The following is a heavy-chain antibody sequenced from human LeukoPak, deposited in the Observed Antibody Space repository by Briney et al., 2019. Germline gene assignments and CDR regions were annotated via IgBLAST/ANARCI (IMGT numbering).Heavy chain of an antibody. D-gene: IGHD6-13*01. V-gene: IGHV3-30*18. Sequence: PGRSLRLSCEASGFTFIGYGMHWVRQAPGKGLEWVAGISYDGSNQYYTDSVKGRFTISRDNSKNTLDLQLNSLRADDTAVYYCAKAGGSMWYSPQFDYWGPGTPVTVSS. CDR3: AKAGGSMWYSPQFDY. J-gene: IGHJ4*02. CDR1: GFTFIGYG. CDR2: ISYDGSNQ.